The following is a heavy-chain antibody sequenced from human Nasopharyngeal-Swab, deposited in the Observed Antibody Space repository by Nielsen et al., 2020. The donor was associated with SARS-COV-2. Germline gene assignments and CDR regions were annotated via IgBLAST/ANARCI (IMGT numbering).Heavy chain of an antibody. CDR2: ISSSSNYI. CDR3: ARLGTESYHYYSLDV. CDR1: GFNFNMYS. D-gene: IGHD3-10*01. J-gene: IGHJ6*02. V-gene: IGHV3-21*01. Sequence: GGSLRLSCATSGFNFNMYSMYWVRQATGKGLEWVSSISSSSNYIYYGDSVKGRFTISRDNTQKSLYLEMNSLRVEDTAVYYCARLGTESYHYYSLDVWGQGTTVTVSS.